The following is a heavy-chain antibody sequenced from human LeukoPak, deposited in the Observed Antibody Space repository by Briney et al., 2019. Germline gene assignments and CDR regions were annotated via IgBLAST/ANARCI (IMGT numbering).Heavy chain of an antibody. CDR3: ARRSSGSYSVGGYYYYMDV. CDR2: IYPGVSDT. CDR1: GYSFTSYW. Sequence: GESLTISCKGSGYSFTSYWIGWVRQMPGKGMEWMGIIYPGVSDTRYSPSFQGQVTISADKSISTAYLQWSSLKASDTAMYYCARRSSGSYSVGGYYYYMDVWGKGTTVTVSS. J-gene: IGHJ6*03. V-gene: IGHV5-51*01. D-gene: IGHD1-26*01.